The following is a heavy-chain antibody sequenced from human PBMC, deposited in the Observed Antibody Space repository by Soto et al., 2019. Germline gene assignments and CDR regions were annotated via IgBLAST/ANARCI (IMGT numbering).Heavy chain of an antibody. V-gene: IGHV1-46*01. J-gene: IGHJ4*02. CDR1: GYTFISYI. Sequence: QVQLVQSGAEVKKPGASVKVSCKASGYTFISYIMHWVRQAPGQGLEWMGKIKPSDGSTTYAQRFQGRVTLTGDTSTSTAYMDLSSLRSEDTAVYYCANVGSGYWGQGTLVTVSS. CDR2: IKPSDGST. D-gene: IGHD2-15*01. CDR3: ANVGSGY.